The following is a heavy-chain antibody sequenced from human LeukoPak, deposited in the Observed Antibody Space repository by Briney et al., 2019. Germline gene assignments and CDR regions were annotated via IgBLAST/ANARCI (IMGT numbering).Heavy chain of an antibody. CDR3: ARHYCSSTSCPDVFDP. Sequence: ASVKVSCKASGYTFTSYGISWVRQAPGQGLEWMGWISAYNGNTNYAQKLQGRVTITTDTSTSTAYMELRSLRSDDTAVYYCARHYCSSTSCPDVFDPWGQGTLVTVSS. CDR2: ISAYNGNT. D-gene: IGHD2-2*01. CDR1: GYTFTSYG. J-gene: IGHJ5*02. V-gene: IGHV1-18*01.